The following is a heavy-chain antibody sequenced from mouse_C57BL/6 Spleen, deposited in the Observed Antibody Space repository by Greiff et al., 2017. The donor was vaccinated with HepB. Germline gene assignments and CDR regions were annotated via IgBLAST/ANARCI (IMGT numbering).Heavy chain of an antibody. D-gene: IGHD4-1*01. V-gene: IGHV5-16*01. CDR2: INYDGSST. CDR1: GFTFSDYY. CDR3: AREGWDGLAY. Sequence: EVKVVESEGGLVQPGSSMKLSCTASGFTFSDYYMAWVRQVPEKGLEWVANINYDGSSTYYLDSLKSRFIISRDNAKNILYLQMSSLKSEDTATYYCAREGWDGLAYWGQGTLVTVSA. J-gene: IGHJ3*01.